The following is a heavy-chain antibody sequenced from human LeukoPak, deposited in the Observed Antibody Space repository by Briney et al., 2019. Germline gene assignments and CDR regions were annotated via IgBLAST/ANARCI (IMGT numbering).Heavy chain of an antibody. CDR2: IYYSGST. CDR3: ARDSRNYYDSSGYSNWFDP. Sequence: SETLSLTCTVSGGSISSYYWSWIRQPPGKGLEWIGYIYYSGSTNYNPSLKSRVTISVETSKNQFSLKLSSVTAADTAVYYCARDSRNYYDSSGYSNWFDPWGQGTLVTVSS. D-gene: IGHD3-22*01. J-gene: IGHJ5*02. V-gene: IGHV4-59*01. CDR1: GGSISSYY.